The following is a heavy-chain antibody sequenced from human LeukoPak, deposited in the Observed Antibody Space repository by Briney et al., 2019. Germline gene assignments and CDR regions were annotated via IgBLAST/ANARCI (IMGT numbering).Heavy chain of an antibody. D-gene: IGHD4-17*01. CDR1: GCTFSNDS. CDR2: IKSKSDGDTT. CDR3: GHNDYGWT. J-gene: IGHJ4*02. Sequence: GGSLTLSCAASGCTFSNDSISWVRQAPGKGLEWVGRIKSKSDGDTTDYAAALKGIFTISREESKSVRCELMNSLCVDVSERYYCGHNDYGWTWGQGTLVTVS. V-gene: IGHV3-15*01.